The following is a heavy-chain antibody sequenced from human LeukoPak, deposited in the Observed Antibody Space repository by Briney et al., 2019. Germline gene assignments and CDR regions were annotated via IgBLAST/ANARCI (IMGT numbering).Heavy chain of an antibody. CDR3: ATDPSPAAAGTSIY. J-gene: IGHJ4*02. CDR2: ISGSGGST. Sequence: GGSLRLSCAASGFTFSSYAMSWVRQAPGKGLEWVSAISGSGGSTYYADSVKGRFTISRDNSKNTLYLQMNSLRAEDTAVYYCATDPSPAAAGTSIYWGQGTLVTVSS. CDR1: GFTFSSYA. D-gene: IGHD6-13*01. V-gene: IGHV3-23*01.